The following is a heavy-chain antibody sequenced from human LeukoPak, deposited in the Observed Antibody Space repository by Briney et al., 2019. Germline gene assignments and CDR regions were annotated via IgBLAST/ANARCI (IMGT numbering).Heavy chain of an antibody. CDR1: GFTFSDYY. Sequence: PGGFLRLSCAASGFTFSDYYMSWIRQAPGKGLEWVSYISSSSSYTNYADSVKGRFTISRDNAKNSLYLQMNSLRAEDTAVYYCARPIAAAGYTLDYWGQGTLVTVSS. J-gene: IGHJ4*02. CDR3: ARPIAAAGYTLDY. CDR2: ISSSSSYT. D-gene: IGHD6-13*01. V-gene: IGHV3-11*06.